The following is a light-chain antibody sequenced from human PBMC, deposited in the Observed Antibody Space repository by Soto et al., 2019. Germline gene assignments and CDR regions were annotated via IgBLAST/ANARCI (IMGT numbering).Light chain of an antibody. V-gene: IGKV3D-15*01. CDR2: GAS. Sequence: EIVMTQSPATLSVSPGERATLSCSASQSVARNLAWYQQKPGQAPRLLIFGASTRATGIPARFSGSGSGTDFTLTISSLQSEDFGVYFCKQYDNWPLTFGGGTKVEIK. J-gene: IGKJ4*01. CDR1: QSVARN. CDR3: KQYDNWPLT.